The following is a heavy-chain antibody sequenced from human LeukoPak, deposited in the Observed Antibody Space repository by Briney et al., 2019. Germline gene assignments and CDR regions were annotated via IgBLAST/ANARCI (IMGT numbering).Heavy chain of an antibody. Sequence: ASVKVSCKASGYTFTGYYMHWVRQAPGQGLEWMGRINPNSGGTNYAQKFQGRVTMTRDTSISTAYMELSRLRSDDTAVYYCARVTHYYDSIGYDYWGQGTLVTVSS. CDR3: ARVTHYYDSIGYDY. CDR2: INPNSGGT. CDR1: GYTFTGYY. D-gene: IGHD3-22*01. J-gene: IGHJ4*02. V-gene: IGHV1-2*06.